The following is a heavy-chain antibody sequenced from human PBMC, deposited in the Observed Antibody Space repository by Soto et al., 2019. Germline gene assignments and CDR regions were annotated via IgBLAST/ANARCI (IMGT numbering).Heavy chain of an antibody. J-gene: IGHJ4*02. CDR3: ARLGIDYGDYFDY. D-gene: IGHD4-17*01. CDR2: INHSGST. V-gene: IGHV4-34*01. CDR1: GGSFSGYY. Sequence: SETLSLTCAVYGGSFSGYYWSWIRQPPGKGLEWMGEINHSGSTNYNPSLKSRVTISVDTSKNQFSLKLSSVTAADTAVYYCARLGIDYGDYFDYWGQGTLVTVSS.